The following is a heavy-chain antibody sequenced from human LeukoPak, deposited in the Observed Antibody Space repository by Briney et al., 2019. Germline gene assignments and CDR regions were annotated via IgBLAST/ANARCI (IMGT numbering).Heavy chain of an antibody. CDR2: INGSGGSN. Sequence: PGASLRLSCAASGFTFSSYAMSWVRQAPGKGLEWVSDINGSGGSNYYADSVKGRFTISRDNSKNTQYLQMNSLRAEDTAVYYCAKERGYCSSTSCYYGMDVWGQGTTVTVSS. CDR1: GFTFSSYA. CDR3: AKERGYCSSTSCYYGMDV. D-gene: IGHD2-2*01. J-gene: IGHJ6*02. V-gene: IGHV3-23*01.